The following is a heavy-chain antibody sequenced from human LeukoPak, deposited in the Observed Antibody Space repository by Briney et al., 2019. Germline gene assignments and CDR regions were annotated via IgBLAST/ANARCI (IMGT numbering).Heavy chain of an antibody. J-gene: IGHJ4*02. CDR1: GFIFSSYW. CDR2: IKPDGSEK. D-gene: IGHD2-15*01. CDR3: ARDPGWQLLRGYFDY. Sequence: GGSLRLSCAASGFIFSSYWMNWVRQAPGKGPEWVANIKPDGSEKSYVDSVKGRFTISRDNADNSLHLQMNSLRAEDTAVYYCARDPGWQLLRGYFDYWGQGTLVTVSS. V-gene: IGHV3-7*01.